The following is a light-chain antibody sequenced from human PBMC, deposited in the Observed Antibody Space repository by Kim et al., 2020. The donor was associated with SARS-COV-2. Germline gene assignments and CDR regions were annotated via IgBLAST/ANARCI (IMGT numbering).Light chain of an antibody. CDR1: QSISSW. CDR2: DAS. V-gene: IGKV1-5*01. Sequence: DIQMTQSPSTLSAYVGDRVTITCRASQSISSWLAWYQQKPGKAPNLLIYDASTLQSVVPSRFSGSGSGTEFTLAISSLQPDDFATYYCQQYKTYSRTFGQGTKVDIK. J-gene: IGKJ1*01. CDR3: QQYKTYSRT.